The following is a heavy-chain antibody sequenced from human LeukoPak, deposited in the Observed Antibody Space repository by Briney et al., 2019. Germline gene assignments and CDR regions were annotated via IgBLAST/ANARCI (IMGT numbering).Heavy chain of an antibody. Sequence: GGSLRLSCAASGFTFSGYSMNWVRQAPGKGLEWVAYLRSSGDTMYCADSVKGRFTISRDIAKNSLYLQMSSLRDEDTAVYYCARDPEALDYWGQGTLVTVSS. V-gene: IGHV3-48*02. J-gene: IGHJ4*02. CDR2: LRSSGDTM. CDR1: GFTFSGYS. CDR3: ARDPEALDY.